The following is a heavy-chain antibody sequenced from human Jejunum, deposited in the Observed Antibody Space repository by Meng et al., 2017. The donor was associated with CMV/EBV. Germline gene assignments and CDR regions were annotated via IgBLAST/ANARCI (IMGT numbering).Heavy chain of an antibody. V-gene: IGHV3-30-3*02. CDR1: FA. CDR3: AKALTISGVLRQYYYFDH. J-gene: IGHJ4*01. CDR2: ESYDGSTL. D-gene: IGHD3-3*01. Sequence: FAMHGVRQAPGRGLEWLGFESYDGSTLQYADSVKGRFTISRDDSKNRVDLQMNGLRREDTAVYYCAKALTISGVLRQYYYFDHWGHGALVTVSS.